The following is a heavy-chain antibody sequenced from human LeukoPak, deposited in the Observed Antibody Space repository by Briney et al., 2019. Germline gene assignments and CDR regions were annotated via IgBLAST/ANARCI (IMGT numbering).Heavy chain of an antibody. V-gene: IGHV3-23*01. D-gene: IGHD3-22*01. CDR3: AKTNGYYDL. CDR1: GFTFSSNG. Sequence: SGGSLRLSCAASGFTFSSNGMSWVRKAPGKGLEWVSSISGSGEKTYYADSVKGRFTISRDNSKSTMYLQMNSLRAEDTAVYHCAKTNGYYDLWGQGTLVIVSS. CDR2: ISGSGEKT. J-gene: IGHJ4*02.